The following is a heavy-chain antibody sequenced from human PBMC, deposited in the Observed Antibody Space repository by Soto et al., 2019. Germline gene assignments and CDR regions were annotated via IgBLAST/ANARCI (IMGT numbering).Heavy chain of an antibody. CDR1: GYTFTSYY. Sequence: ASVKVSCKASGYTFTSYYMHWVRQAPGQGLEWMGIINPSGGSTSYAQKFQGRVTMTRDTSTSTVYMELSSLRSEDTAVYYCARENSHGLFTGYYGMDVRGQGTTVTVSS. CDR3: ARENSHGLFTGYYGMDV. V-gene: IGHV1-46*01. J-gene: IGHJ6*02. D-gene: IGHD3-16*01. CDR2: INPSGGST.